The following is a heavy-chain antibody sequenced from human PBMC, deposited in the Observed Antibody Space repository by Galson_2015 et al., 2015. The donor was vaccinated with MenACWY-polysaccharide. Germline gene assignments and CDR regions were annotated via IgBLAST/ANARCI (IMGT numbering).Heavy chain of an antibody. CDR2: ISGTSSTI. Sequence: SLRLSCAASGFSFRDYYMSWIRQAPGKGLEWVSYISGTSSTIHYSESVEDQFTISRDNAKNSLFLEMNSLRVEDTAVYFCARFYDFWSGYYVDYWGQGTVVTVSS. D-gene: IGHD3-3*01. CDR1: GFSFRDYY. V-gene: IGHV3-11*01. CDR3: ARFYDFWSGYYVDY. J-gene: IGHJ4*02.